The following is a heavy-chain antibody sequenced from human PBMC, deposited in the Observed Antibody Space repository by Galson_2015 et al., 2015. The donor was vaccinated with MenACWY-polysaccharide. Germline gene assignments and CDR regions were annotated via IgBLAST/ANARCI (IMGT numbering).Heavy chain of an antibody. J-gene: IGHJ6*02. CDR1: GLTFSSYW. V-gene: IGHV3-74*01. D-gene: IGHD1-1*01. Sequence: SLRLSCAASGLTFSSYWMHWVRQAPGQGLVWVSRINSAGRSTSYVDSVKGRFTISRANPTNTLYLQMNSLRAEDTALYYCAMSRAWSTGFYYGMDVWGQGTTVTVSS. CDR3: AMSRAWSTGFYYGMDV. CDR2: INSAGRST.